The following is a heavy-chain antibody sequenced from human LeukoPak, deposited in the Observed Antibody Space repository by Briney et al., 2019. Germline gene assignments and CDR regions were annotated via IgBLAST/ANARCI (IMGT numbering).Heavy chain of an antibody. Sequence: GGSLRLSCAASGFTFSSYAMNWVPQAPGKGPEWVSLIKGSGDSTYYADSVRGRFTISRDNSKNTLYLQMNSLRGEDTAVYYCAKGEVVPAAIYGMDVWGQGTTVTVS. CDR2: IKGSGDST. V-gene: IGHV3-23*01. J-gene: IGHJ6*02. D-gene: IGHD2-2*02. CDR3: AKGEVVPAAIYGMDV. CDR1: GFTFSSYA.